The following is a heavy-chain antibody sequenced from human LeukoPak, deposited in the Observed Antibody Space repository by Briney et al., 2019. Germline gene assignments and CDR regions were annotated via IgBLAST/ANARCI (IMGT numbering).Heavy chain of an antibody. CDR2: ISAYNGNT. CDR3: ARDLIPRENDAFDI. V-gene: IGHV1-18*01. J-gene: IGHJ3*02. CDR1: GYTFTSYG. Sequence: ASVKVSCKASGYTFTSYGISWVRQAPGQGLEWMGWISAYNGNTNYAQKLQGRVTMTTDTSTSTAYMELRSLRSDDTAVYYCARDLIPRENDAFDIWGQGTMVAVSS.